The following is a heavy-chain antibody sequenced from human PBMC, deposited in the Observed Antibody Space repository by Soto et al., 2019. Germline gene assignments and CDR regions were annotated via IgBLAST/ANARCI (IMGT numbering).Heavy chain of an antibody. D-gene: IGHD4-17*01. J-gene: IGHJ2*01. V-gene: IGHV3-30-3*01. CDR2: ISYDGSNK. CDR3: ARDRVTTVTTWYFDL. CDR1: GFTFSSYA. Sequence: QVQLVESGGGVVQPGRSLRLSCAASGFTFSSYAMHRVRQAPGKGLEWVAVISYDGSNKYYADSVKGRFTISRDNSKNTLYLQMNSLRAEDRAVYYCARDRVTTVTTWYFDLWGRGTLVTVSS.